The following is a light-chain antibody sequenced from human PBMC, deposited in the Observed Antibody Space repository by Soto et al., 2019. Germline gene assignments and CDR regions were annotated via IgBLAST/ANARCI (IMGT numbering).Light chain of an antibody. CDR1: QSISSY. CDR3: QQFNSL. V-gene: IGKV1-39*01. Sequence: DIQMTQSPSSLSASVGDRVTITCRASQSISSYLNWYQQKPGKAPKLLIYAASSLQSGVPSRFSGSGSGTHFILTISYLQPEDFATYYCQQFNSLFGQGTRLEIK. CDR2: AAS. J-gene: IGKJ5*01.